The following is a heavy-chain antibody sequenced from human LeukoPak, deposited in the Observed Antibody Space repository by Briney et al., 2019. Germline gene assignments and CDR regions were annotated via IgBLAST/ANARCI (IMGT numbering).Heavy chain of an antibody. CDR1: GLTFNTSG. CDR3: AKEGGTPGMDV. Sequence: GGSLRLSCAASGLTFNTSGMHWVRQAPGKALEWVAVISYDGRNKFLTDSVKGRFTISRDNSKNTLYLQMNSLRGDDTAVYYCAKEGGTPGMDVWGQGTTVTVSS. V-gene: IGHV3-30*18. J-gene: IGHJ6*02. CDR2: ISYDGRNK.